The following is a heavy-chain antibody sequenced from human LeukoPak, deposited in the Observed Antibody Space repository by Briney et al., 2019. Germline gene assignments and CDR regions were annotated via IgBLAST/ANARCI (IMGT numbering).Heavy chain of an antibody. D-gene: IGHD3-22*01. V-gene: IGHV3-23*01. Sequence: GGSLRLSCAASGFTFSSYAMSWVGQAPGKGLEWVSAISGSGGSTYYADSVKGRFTISRDNSKNTLYLQMNSLRAEDTAAYYCAKDPYYYDSSGYYTTGDFDYWGQGTLVTVSS. CDR1: GFTFSSYA. CDR3: AKDPYYYDSSGYYTTGDFDY. J-gene: IGHJ4*02. CDR2: ISGSGGST.